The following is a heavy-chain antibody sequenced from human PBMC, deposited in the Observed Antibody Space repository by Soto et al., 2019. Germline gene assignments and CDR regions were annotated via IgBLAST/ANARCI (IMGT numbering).Heavy chain of an antibody. CDR2: ISAYNGNT. Sequence: QVQLVQSGAEVKKPGASVQVSCKASGYTFPSYGISWVRQAPGQGLEWMGWISAYNGNTNDAQTPQGRVTMTTATSTSPAYMELRSLRSDDTAVYYCARVRGAYGMDVWGQGTTVTVSS. CDR3: ARVRGAYGMDV. CDR1: GYTFPSYG. V-gene: IGHV1-18*01. J-gene: IGHJ6*02.